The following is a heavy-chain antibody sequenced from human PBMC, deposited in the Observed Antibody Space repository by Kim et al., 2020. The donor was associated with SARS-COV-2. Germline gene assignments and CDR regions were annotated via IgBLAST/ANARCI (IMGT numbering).Heavy chain of an antibody. CDR1: GYSFTSYW. CDR2: IDPSDSYT. J-gene: IGHJ4*02. D-gene: IGHD3-3*01. CDR3: ASLIFGVVIRAHYYFDY. V-gene: IGHV5-10-1*01. Sequence: GESLKISCKGSGYSFTSYWISWVRQMPGKGLEWMGRIDPSDSYTNYSPSFQGHVTISADKSISTAYLQWSSLKASDTAMYYCASLIFGVVIRAHYYFDYWGQGTLVTVSS.